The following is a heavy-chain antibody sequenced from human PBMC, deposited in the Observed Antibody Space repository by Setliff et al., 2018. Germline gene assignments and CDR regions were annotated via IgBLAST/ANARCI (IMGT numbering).Heavy chain of an antibody. D-gene: IGHD3-10*01. CDR1: GFTFGSYW. CDR3: VRDWASGDDH. V-gene: IGHV3-7*01. J-gene: IGHJ4*02. CDR2: IRQDGSER. Sequence: GGSLRLSCAASGFTFGSYWMTWVRQAPEKGLEWVANIRQDGSERHYVDSVKGRFTISRDNAKNSLFLQMNILEVEDTAVYYCVRDWASGDDHWGRGTLVTVSS.